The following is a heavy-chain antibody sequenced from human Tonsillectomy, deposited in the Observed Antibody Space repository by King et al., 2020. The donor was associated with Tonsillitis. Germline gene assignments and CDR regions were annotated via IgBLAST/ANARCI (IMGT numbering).Heavy chain of an antibody. CDR2: IRYDGSNK. V-gene: IGHV3-30*02. CDR3: AKESKTGCSSSWYMVGYFDY. D-gene: IGHD6-13*01. Sequence: VQLVQSGGGVVQPGWSLRLSCAASGFTFSSYGMHWVRQAPGKGLEWVAFIRYDGSNKYYADSVKGRFTISRDNSKNTLYLQMNSLRAEDTAVYYCAKESKTGCSSSWYMVGYFDYWGQGTLVTVSS. CDR1: GFTFSSYG. J-gene: IGHJ4*02.